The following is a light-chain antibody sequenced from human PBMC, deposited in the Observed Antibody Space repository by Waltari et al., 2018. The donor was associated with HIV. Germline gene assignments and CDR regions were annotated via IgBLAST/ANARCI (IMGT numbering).Light chain of an antibody. Sequence: LSLPVTPGEAASISCRSSQSLLHGSGFDYLDWYLQKPGQPPQLLIYLGSNRASGVSDRFSGSGSGTDFTLEISKVEPEDVGVYFCMQSLQTPLTFGGGTKVE. CDR2: LGS. V-gene: IGKV2-28*01. J-gene: IGKJ4*01. CDR1: QSLLHGSGFDY. CDR3: MQSLQTPLT.